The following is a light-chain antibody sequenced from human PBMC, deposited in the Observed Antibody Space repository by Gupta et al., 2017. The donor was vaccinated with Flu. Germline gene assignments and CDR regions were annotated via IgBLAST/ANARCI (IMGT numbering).Light chain of an antibody. J-gene: IGKJ3*01. CDR1: QTISNY. Sequence: GDRVTITCRADQTISNYVSWYQQKAGKAPRLLISSASHLESGVPSRFRGSGSGTNFTLTIDSLQPDDFATYYCLQGVTTPLTFGPGT. CDR3: LQGVTTPLT. CDR2: SAS. V-gene: IGKV1-39*01.